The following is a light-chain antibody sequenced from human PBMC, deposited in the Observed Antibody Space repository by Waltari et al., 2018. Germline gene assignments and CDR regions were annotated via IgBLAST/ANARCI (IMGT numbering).Light chain of an antibody. CDR2: EGT. V-gene: IGLV2-23*01. Sequence: QSALTQPASVSGSPGPSITISCPGTSSDVGTYNLVSWYQQHPGKAPKLMIYEGTKRPSGVSNRFSGSKSGNTASLTISGLQAEDEAHYYCCSYAGGRPHVVFGGGTQLTVL. J-gene: IGLJ2*01. CDR1: SSDVGTYNL. CDR3: CSYAGGRPHVV.